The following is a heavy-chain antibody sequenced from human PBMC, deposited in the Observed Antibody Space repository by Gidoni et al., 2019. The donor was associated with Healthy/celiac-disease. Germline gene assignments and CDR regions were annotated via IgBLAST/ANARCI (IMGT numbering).Heavy chain of an antibody. Sequence: QVQLQQWGAGLLKPSETLSLTCAVYGGSFSGSYWSWIRQPPGKGLEWIGEINHSGSTNYNPSLKSRVTRSVDTSKNQFSLKLSSVTAADTAVYYCARGGLITIFGVVSPNFDYWGQGTLVTVSS. CDR2: INHSGST. CDR1: GGSFSGSY. J-gene: IGHJ4*02. CDR3: ARGGLITIFGVVSPNFDY. D-gene: IGHD3-3*01. V-gene: IGHV4-34*01.